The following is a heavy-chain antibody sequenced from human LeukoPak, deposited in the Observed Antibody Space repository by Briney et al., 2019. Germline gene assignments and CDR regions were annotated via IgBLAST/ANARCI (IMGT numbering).Heavy chain of an antibody. J-gene: IGHJ5*02. D-gene: IGHD3-22*01. CDR1: GGSIRSGSYY. Sequence: SETLSLTCTVSGGSIRSGSYYWSWIRQPAGKGLEWIGRIYTSGSTNYNPSLKSRVTISVDTSKNQFSLKLSSVTAADTAVYYCARDRYYYDSSGYYGSLDPWGQGTLVTVSS. V-gene: IGHV4-61*02. CDR3: ARDRYYYDSSGYYGSLDP. CDR2: IYTSGST.